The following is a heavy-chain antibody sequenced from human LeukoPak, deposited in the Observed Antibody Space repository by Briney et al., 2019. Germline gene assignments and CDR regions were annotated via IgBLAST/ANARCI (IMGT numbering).Heavy chain of an antibody. CDR3: ARGFSIVAAGIPDY. CDR1: GFTSGSYW. J-gene: IGHJ4*02. CDR2: INTDEGST. D-gene: IGHD2-2*02. Sequence: QPEGSLSLTCAASGFTSGSYWMDRVSQAPGKGLVWVSRINTDEGSTTYSDPVKGRFTISRDNAKNTLYLQLNSLRAEDTAVYYCARGFSIVAAGIPDYWGQGTLVTVSS. V-gene: IGHV3-74*01.